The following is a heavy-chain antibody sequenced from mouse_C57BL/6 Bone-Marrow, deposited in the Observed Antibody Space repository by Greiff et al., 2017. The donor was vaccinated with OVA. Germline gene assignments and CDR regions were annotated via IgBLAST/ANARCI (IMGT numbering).Heavy chain of an antibody. J-gene: IGHJ3*01. CDR1: GFTFSDYY. CDR2: ISNGGGST. D-gene: IGHD2-3*01. CDR3: ARHTDGRAY. Sequence: EVQLQESGGGLVQPGGSLKLSCAASGFTFSDYYMYWVRQTPEKRLEWVAYISNGGGSTYYPDTVKGRFTISRDNAKNTLYLQMSRLKSEDTAMYYCARHTDGRAYWGQGTLVTVSA. V-gene: IGHV5-12*01.